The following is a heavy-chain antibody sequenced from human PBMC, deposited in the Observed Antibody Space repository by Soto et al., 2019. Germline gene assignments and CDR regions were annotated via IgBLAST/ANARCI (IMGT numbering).Heavy chain of an antibody. V-gene: IGHV3-48*02. Sequence: GGSLRLSCAASGFTFSTYAMNWVRQTPGKGLEWISYISSASTTIYYADSVKGRFTVSRDNAKNSLYLQMDSLRDEDTAVYYCSRGMRHRDYWGQGTLVTASS. J-gene: IGHJ4*02. CDR1: GFTFSTYA. CDR3: SRGMRHRDY. CDR2: ISSASTTI.